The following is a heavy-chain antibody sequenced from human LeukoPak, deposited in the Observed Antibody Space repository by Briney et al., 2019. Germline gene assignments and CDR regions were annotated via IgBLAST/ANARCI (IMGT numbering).Heavy chain of an antibody. CDR3: ARGVGLTTLSPNDY. V-gene: IGHV1-2*02. CDR1: GFIFTGQY. CDR2: INPNSGDT. D-gene: IGHD4-11*01. Sequence: ASVTVSCKASGFIFTGQYIHWVRQAPGQGLEWMGWINPNSGDTNYAQKYQGRVTMTRDTSISTAYMELSRLTFDDTAVYYCARGVGLTTLSPNDYWGQGTLVTVSS. J-gene: IGHJ4*02.